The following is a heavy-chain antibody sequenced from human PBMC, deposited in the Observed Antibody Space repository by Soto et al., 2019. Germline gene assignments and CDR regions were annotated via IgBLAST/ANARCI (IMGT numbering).Heavy chain of an antibody. D-gene: IGHD3-10*01. V-gene: IGHV4-39*01. CDR3: ARLWFGELLPFFDY. CDR2: IYYSGST. Sequence: SETLSLTCTVSGGSISSSSYYWGWIRQPPGKGLEWIGSIYYSGSTYYNPSLKSRVTISVDTSKNQFSLKLSSVTAADTAVYYCARLWFGELLPFFDYWGQGTLVTVSS. J-gene: IGHJ4*02. CDR1: GGSISSSSYY.